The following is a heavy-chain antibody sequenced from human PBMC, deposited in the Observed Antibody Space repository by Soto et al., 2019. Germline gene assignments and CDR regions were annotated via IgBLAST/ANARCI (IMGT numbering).Heavy chain of an antibody. CDR1: GGSISSYY. J-gene: IGHJ6*02. CDR3: ARGYTGNYYYYGMDV. D-gene: IGHD1-26*01. CDR2: IYYGGST. Sequence: SETLSLTCTVSGGSISSYYWSWIRQPPGKGLEWIGYIYYGGSTNYNPSLKSRVTISVDTSKNQFSLKLSSVTAADTAVYYCARGYTGNYYYYGMDVWGQGTTVTVSS. V-gene: IGHV4-59*01.